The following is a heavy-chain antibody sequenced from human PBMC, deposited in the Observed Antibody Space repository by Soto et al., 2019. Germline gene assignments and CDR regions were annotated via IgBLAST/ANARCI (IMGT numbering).Heavy chain of an antibody. CDR2: IYYSGST. V-gene: IGHV4-59*01. D-gene: IGHD3-3*01. J-gene: IGHJ4*02. CDR3: ARDGFWSGYALDY. CDR1: GGSISSYY. Sequence: SEMLSLTCTVSGGSISSYYWSWIRQPPGKGLEWIGYIYYSGSTNYNPSLKSRVTISVDTSKNQFSLKLSSVTAADTAVYYCARDGFWSGYALDYWGQGTLVTVSS.